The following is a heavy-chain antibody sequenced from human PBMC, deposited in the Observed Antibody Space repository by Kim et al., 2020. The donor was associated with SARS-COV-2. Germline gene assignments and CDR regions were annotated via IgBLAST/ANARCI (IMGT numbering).Heavy chain of an antibody. D-gene: IGHD6-19*01. CDR3: AKDKVERLLSSGWYGGFDY. J-gene: IGHJ4*02. V-gene: IGHV3-23*01. Sequence: RFTISRDNSKNTLYLQMNSLGAEDTAVYYCAKDKVERLLSSGWYGGFDYWGQGTLVTVSS.